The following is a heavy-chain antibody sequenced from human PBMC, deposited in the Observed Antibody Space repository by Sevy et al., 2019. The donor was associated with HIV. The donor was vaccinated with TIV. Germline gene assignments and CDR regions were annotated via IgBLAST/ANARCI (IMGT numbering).Heavy chain of an antibody. Sequence: SETLSLTCTVSGGSISNYYWSWIRQPPGKGLEWIGYIYYSGTANYNPSLKSRVTISVDTSKNQFSLKLNSVTAADTAVYYCAREGPPDVEMATLFDYWGQGTLVTVSS. CDR2: IYYSGTA. V-gene: IGHV4-59*13. CDR1: GGSISNYY. CDR3: AREGPPDVEMATLFDY. D-gene: IGHD2-15*01. J-gene: IGHJ4*02.